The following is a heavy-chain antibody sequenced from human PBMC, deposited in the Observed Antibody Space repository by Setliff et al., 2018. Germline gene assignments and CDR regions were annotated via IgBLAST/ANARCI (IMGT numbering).Heavy chain of an antibody. J-gene: IGHJ4*02. CDR1: GFTFSSYW. V-gene: IGHV3-74*01. CDR2: INSDGSST. Sequence: GASLRLSCAASGFTFSSYWMHWVRQAPGKGLVWVSRINSDGSSTTYADSVKGRFTISRDNAKNTLYLQMNSLRAEDTAVYYCARGGEAVAGTLISLDYWGQGTLVTVSS. D-gene: IGHD6-19*01. CDR3: ARGGEAVAGTLISLDY.